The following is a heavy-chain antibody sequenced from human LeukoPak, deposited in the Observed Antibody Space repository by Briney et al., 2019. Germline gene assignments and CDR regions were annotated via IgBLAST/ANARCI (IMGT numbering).Heavy chain of an antibody. V-gene: IGHV4-4*09. J-gene: IGHJ4*02. D-gene: IGHD3-22*01. Sequence: SETLSLTCTVSGVSMSAYQWSWVRQSPEKGLEWIGCINTKGETSYNPSLKSRVTTSVDTSKSQFSLRLTSVTAADTAVYYCATSNDTKIAPFDHWGQGAPVTVSS. CDR3: ATSNDTKIAPFDH. CDR1: GVSMSAYQ. CDR2: INTKGET.